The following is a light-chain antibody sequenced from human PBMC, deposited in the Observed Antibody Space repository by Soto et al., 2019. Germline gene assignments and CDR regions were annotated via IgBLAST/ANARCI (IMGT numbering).Light chain of an antibody. V-gene: IGKV1-12*01. CDR1: QAITSW. CDR2: SAS. J-gene: IGKJ4*01. CDR3: QQTRSFPLT. Sequence: DIHVTQSPSSVSASVGDRVTITCRASQAITSWLAWYQQKPGRAPKLLIYSASSLQSGAPSRFTGSGSGTDFTLTINSMQPHPAPAYSCQQTRSFPLTFAVGTKVDIK.